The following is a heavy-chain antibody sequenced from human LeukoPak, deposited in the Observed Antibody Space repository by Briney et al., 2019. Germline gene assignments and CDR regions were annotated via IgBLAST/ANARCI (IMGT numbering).Heavy chain of an antibody. D-gene: IGHD4-17*01. J-gene: IGHJ6*03. V-gene: IGHV3-21*01. CDR2: ISSSSSSYI. CDR3: ARGTTVPYYYYYMDV. Sequence: PGGSLRLSCAASGFTFSSYSMNWVRQAPGKGLEWVSSISSSSSSYIYYADSVKGRFTISRDNAKNSLYLQMNSLRAEDTAVYYCARGTTVPYYYYYMDVWGKGTTVTVSS. CDR1: GFTFSSYS.